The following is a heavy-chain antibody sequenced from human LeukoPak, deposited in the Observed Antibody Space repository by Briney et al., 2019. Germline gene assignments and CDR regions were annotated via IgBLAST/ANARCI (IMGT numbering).Heavy chain of an antibody. CDR1: GGSFSSYY. CDR3: AGGREITVTYFDY. V-gene: IGHV4-34*01. Sequence: SETLSLTCAVYGGSFSSYYWSWIRQPPGKGLEWIGEINHSGSTNYNPSLKSRVTISVDTSKNQFSLKLSSVTAADTAVYYCAGGREITVTYFDYWGQGTLVTVSS. J-gene: IGHJ4*02. D-gene: IGHD4-17*01. CDR2: INHSGST.